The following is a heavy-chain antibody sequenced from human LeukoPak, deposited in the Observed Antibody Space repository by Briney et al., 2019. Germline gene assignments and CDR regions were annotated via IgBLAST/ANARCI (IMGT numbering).Heavy chain of an antibody. J-gene: IGHJ4*02. D-gene: IGHD4-17*01. CDR1: GYSFTSYW. Sequence: GESLRISCKGSGYSFTSYWISWVRQMPGKGLEFMGRIDPSDSYTNYSPSFQGHVTISVDKFISTAYLQWSSLKASDTAMYYCARTLSDYYYLDYWGQGTLVTVSS. V-gene: IGHV5-10-1*01. CDR2: IDPSDSYT. CDR3: ARTLSDYYYLDY.